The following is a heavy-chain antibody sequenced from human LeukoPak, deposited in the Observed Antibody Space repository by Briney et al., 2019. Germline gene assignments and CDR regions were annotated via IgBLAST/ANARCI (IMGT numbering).Heavy chain of an antibody. D-gene: IGHD2/OR15-2a*01. CDR3: ARDRVPYFFGFDP. Sequence: KASETLSLTCTVSGGSISSGGYYWSWIRQHPGKGLEWIGYIYYSGSTYYNPSLRGRVTISVDTSKNQFSLKLSSVTAADTAVYYCARDRVPYFFGFDPWGQGTLVTVSS. J-gene: IGHJ5*02. CDR2: IYYSGST. CDR1: GGSISSGGYY. V-gene: IGHV4-31*03.